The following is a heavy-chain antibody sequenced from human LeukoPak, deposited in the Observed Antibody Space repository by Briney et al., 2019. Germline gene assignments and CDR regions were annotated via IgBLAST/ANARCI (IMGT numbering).Heavy chain of an antibody. Sequence: PWGSPRLSCGGSGFTLSNYWVHWACQAPGKGLVWVSRINIEGSRTDYADSVRGRFTISRDNAKHTVDLEMNSLTAEDTAVYYCARSMGGRNDFWVQGTLATVTS. CDR1: GFTLSNYW. J-gene: IGHJ1*01. D-gene: IGHD1-1*01. CDR3: ARSMGGRNDF. V-gene: IGHV3-74*01. CDR2: INIEGSRT.